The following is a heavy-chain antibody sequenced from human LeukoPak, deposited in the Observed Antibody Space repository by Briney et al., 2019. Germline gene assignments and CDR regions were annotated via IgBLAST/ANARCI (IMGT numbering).Heavy chain of an antibody. Sequence: SETLSLTCTVSGGSISSYYWSWIRQPPGKGLEWIGYIYYSGSTNYNPSLKSRVTISVDTSKNQFSLKLSSVTAADTAVYYCARVVATAAGFYGMDVWGQGTTVTVSS. CDR3: ARVVATAAGFYGMDV. CDR2: IYYSGST. D-gene: IGHD6-13*01. V-gene: IGHV4-59*01. CDR1: GGSISSYY. J-gene: IGHJ6*02.